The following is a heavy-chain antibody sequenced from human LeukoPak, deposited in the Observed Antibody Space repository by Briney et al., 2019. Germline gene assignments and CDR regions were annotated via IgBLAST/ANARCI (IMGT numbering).Heavy chain of an antibody. D-gene: IGHD5-24*01. V-gene: IGHV1-69*04. CDR1: GGTFSSYA. J-gene: IGHJ4*02. Sequence: ASVKVSCKASGGTFSSYAISWVRQAPGQGLEWMGRIIPVLGTANYEQKFQGRVTITADKSTSTAYMELSSLTSEDTAVYYCAREMATMRGYFDYWGQGTLVTVSS. CDR3: AREMATMRGYFDY. CDR2: IIPVLGTA.